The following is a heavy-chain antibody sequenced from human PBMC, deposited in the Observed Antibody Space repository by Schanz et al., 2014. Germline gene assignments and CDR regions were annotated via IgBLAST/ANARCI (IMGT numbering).Heavy chain of an antibody. V-gene: IGHV4-30-2*01. CDR1: GGSISRGFYS. J-gene: IGHJ6*02. CDR3: AREDRYYHGLDV. CDR2: IYYSGST. Sequence: QLQLQESGSGLVKPSQTLSLTCAVSGGSISRGFYSWNWIWQPPGRGLEWIGCIYYSGSTYYNPSPRARVPIPIDRSKNQFSLGLTSVTAADTAVYYCAREDRYYHGLDVWGQGTTVTVS.